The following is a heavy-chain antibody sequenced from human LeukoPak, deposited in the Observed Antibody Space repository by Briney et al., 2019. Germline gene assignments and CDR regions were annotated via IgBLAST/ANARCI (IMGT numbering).Heavy chain of an antibody. V-gene: IGHV4-61*02. J-gene: IGHJ4*02. Sequence: SETLSLTCTVSGGSISSGSYYWSWIRQPAGKGLEWIGRIYSSGSTNYNPSLKSRVTISLDTSKNQFSLKLSSVTAADTAVYYCGRDAALSYWGQGTLVTVSS. CDR1: GGSISSGSYY. CDR2: IYSSGST. CDR3: GRDAALSY.